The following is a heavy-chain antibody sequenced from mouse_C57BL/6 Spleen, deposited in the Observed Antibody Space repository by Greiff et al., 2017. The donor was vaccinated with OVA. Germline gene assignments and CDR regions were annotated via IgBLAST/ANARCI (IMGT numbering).Heavy chain of an antibody. D-gene: IGHD1-1*01. J-gene: IGHJ2*01. CDR3: ARYGTTVIAFDY. CDR2: IYPGDGDT. Sequence: QVQLQQSRPELVKPGASVKISCKASGYAFSSSWMNWVKQRPGKGLEWIGRIYPGDGDTNYNGKFKGKATLTADKSSSTAYMQLSSLTSEDSAVYFCARYGTTVIAFDYWGQGTTLTVSS. V-gene: IGHV1-82*01. CDR1: GYAFSSSW.